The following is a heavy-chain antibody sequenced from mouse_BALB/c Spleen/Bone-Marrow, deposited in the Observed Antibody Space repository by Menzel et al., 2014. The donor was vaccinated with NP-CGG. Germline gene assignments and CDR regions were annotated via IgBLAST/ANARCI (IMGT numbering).Heavy chain of an antibody. CDR1: GFAFSSYD. J-gene: IGHJ1*01. CDR3: ARHKLGRWYFDV. CDR2: ISSGGGST. V-gene: IGHV5-12-1*01. Sequence: VQLVESGGGLVKPGGSLKLSCAASGFAFSSYDMSWVRQTPEKRLEWVAYISSGGGSTYYPDTVKGRFTISRDNAKNTLYLQMSSLKSEDTAMYYCARHKLGRWYFDVWGAGTTVTVSS. D-gene: IGHD4-1*01.